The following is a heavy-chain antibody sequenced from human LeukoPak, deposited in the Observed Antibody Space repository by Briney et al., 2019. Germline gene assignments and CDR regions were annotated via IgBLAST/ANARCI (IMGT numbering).Heavy chain of an antibody. CDR3: ARGLAVAGTKVTLDY. D-gene: IGHD6-19*01. Sequence: PSETLSLTCAVYGGSFSGYYWSWLRQPPGKGLEWIGEINHSGSTNYNPSPKSRVTISVDTSKNQFSLKLSSVTAADTAVYYCARGLAVAGTKVTLDYWGQGTLVTVSS. CDR1: GGSFSGYY. V-gene: IGHV4-34*01. CDR2: INHSGST. J-gene: IGHJ4*02.